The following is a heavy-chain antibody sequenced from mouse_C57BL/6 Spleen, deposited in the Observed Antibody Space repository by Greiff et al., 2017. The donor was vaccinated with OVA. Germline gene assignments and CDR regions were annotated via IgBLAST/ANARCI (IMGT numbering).Heavy chain of an antibody. CDR1: GFTFSSST. CDR3: ARHGTTAYYYAMDY. D-gene: IGHD1-2*01. CDR2: ISGGGCNT. Sequence: EVTLVESGGGLVQPGGSLKLSFAASGFTFSSSTISWVRQTPEKRLEWVATISGGGCNTSYPHSVKGRFTISRDNAKKTLYLQMSSLRSEDTALYYCARHGTTAYYYAMDYWGQGTSVNVSS. J-gene: IGHJ4*01. V-gene: IGHV5-9*01.